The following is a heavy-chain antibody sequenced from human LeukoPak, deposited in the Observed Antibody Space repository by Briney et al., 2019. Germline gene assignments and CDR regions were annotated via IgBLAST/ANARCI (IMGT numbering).Heavy chain of an antibody. CDR2: IYYSGST. Sequence: PSETLSLTCTVSGGSISSSSYYWGWIRQPPGKGLEWIGSIYYSGSTYYNPSLKSPVTISVDKSKNQFSLKPGTVAAADTAVYYCARHGSEYYDFWSGYLGGPAFDYWGQGTLVTVSS. J-gene: IGHJ4*02. D-gene: IGHD3-3*01. CDR1: GGSISSSSYY. V-gene: IGHV4-39*01. CDR3: ARHGSEYYDFWSGYLGGPAFDY.